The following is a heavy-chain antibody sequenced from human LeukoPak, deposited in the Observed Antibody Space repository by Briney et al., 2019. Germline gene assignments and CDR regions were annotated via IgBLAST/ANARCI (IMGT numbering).Heavy chain of an antibody. V-gene: IGHV4-4*07. CDR2: IYSSGST. CDR1: GGSISSYY. J-gene: IGHJ4*02. Sequence: SETLSLTCTVSGGSISSYYWSWIRQPAGKGLEWIGRIYSSGSTNYNPSLKSRVTISVDTSNNQFSLKLSSVTAADTAVYYCARAFYYASGSGYDYWGQGTLVTVSS. CDR3: ARAFYYASGSGYDY. D-gene: IGHD3-10*01.